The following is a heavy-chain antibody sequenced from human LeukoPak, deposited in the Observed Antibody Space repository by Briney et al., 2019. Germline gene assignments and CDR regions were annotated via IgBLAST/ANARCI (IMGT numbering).Heavy chain of an antibody. CDR2: IYYSGST. CDR1: GGSISSGDYY. CDR3: ARGHYDFWSGYYPFDY. V-gene: IGHV4-30-4*01. Sequence: SETLSLTCTVSGGSISSGDYYWSWIRQPPGKGLEWIGYIYYSGSTYYNPSLKSRVTISVDTSKNQFSLKLSSVTAADTAVYYCARGHYDFWSGYYPFDYWGQGTLVTVSS. D-gene: IGHD3-3*01. J-gene: IGHJ4*02.